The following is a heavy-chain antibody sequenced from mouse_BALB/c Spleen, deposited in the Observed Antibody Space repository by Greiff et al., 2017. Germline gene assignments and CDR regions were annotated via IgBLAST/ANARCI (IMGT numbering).Heavy chain of an antibody. CDR3: ARSGYGAY. J-gene: IGHJ3*01. Sequence: QVQLQQSGAELARPGASVKLSCKASGYTFTDYYINWVKQRTGQGLEWIGEIYPGSGNTYYNEKFKGKATLTADKSSSTAYMQLSSLTSEDSAVYCCARSGYGAYWGQGTLVTVSA. CDR2: IYPGSGNT. D-gene: IGHD3-1*01. V-gene: IGHV1-77*01. CDR1: GYTFTDYY.